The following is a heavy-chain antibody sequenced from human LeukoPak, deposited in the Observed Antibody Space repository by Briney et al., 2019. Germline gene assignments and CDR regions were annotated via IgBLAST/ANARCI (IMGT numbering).Heavy chain of an antibody. CDR1: GYTFTSYG. CDR3: ARDQYGSYYVNYYYYCMDV. V-gene: IGHV1-18*01. CDR2: ISAYNGNT. D-gene: IGHD1-26*01. J-gene: IGHJ6*02. Sequence: ASVKVSCKASGYTFTSYGISWVRQAPGQGLEWMGWISAYNGNTNYAQKLQGRVTMTTDTSTSTAYMELRSLRSDDTAVYYCARDQYGSYYVNYYYYCMDVWGQGTTVTVSS.